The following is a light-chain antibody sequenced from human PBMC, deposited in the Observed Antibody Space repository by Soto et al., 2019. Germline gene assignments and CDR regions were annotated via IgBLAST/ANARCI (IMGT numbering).Light chain of an antibody. Sequence: QSALTQPVSVSGSPGESITISCTGTRRDVGGYKYVSWYQQHPGKAPKLMIYDVESRPSGVSNRFSGSKSVNTASLTISGLQAEDEAEYYCSSYTSSNSVIFGGGTKLTVL. V-gene: IGLV2-14*01. CDR2: DVE. J-gene: IGLJ2*01. CDR1: RRDVGGYKY. CDR3: SSYTSSNSVI.